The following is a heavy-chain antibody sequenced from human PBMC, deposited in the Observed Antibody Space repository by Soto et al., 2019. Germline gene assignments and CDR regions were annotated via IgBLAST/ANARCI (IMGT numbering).Heavy chain of an antibody. CDR2: ISYDGSNK. V-gene: IGHV3-30*18. D-gene: IGHD2-15*01. J-gene: IGHJ4*02. Sequence: QVQLVESGGGVVQPGRSLRLSCAASGFTFSSSGMHWVRQAPGKGLEWVAVISYDGSNKYYADSVKGRFTISRDNSKNTLYLQMNSLRAEDTAVYYCAKEGGVVVVRYYFDYWGQGTLVTVSS. CDR3: AKEGGVVVVRYYFDY. CDR1: GFTFSSSG.